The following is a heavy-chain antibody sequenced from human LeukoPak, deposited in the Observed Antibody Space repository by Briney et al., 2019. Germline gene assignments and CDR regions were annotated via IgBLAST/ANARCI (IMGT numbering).Heavy chain of an antibody. J-gene: IGHJ4*02. CDR3: ARFDYSNYVLFDY. Sequence: SETLSLTCTVSGGSISSGDYYWSWTRQPPGKGLEWIGYIYYSGTTYYNPSLKSRVTISVDTSKNQFSLKLSSVTAADTAVYYCARFDYSNYVLFDYWGQGTLVTVSS. D-gene: IGHD4-11*01. CDR1: GGSISSGDYY. V-gene: IGHV4-30-4*01. CDR2: IYYSGTT.